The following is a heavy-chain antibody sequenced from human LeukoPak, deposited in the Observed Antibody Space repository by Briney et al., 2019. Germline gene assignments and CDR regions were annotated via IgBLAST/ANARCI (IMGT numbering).Heavy chain of an antibody. J-gene: IGHJ4*02. CDR3: ARGIRDSYDLGYYFDY. Sequence: SETLSLTCAVYGGSFSGYYWSWIRQPPGKGLEWIGEINHTGSTNYNPSLKSRVTMSVDTSKNQFSLKLSSVTAADTAVYYCARGIRDSYDLGYYFDYWGQGTLVTVSS. D-gene: IGHD5-18*01. V-gene: IGHV4-34*01. CDR1: GGSFSGYY. CDR2: INHTGST.